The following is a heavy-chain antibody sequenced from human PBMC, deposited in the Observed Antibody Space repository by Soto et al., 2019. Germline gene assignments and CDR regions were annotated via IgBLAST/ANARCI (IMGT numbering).Heavy chain of an antibody. CDR1: GASITSGGYY. J-gene: IGHJ1*01. CDR3: TRSIKH. V-gene: IGHV4-31*03. Sequence: LSPTCTVSGASITSGGYYWSWIRQHPGKGLEWIGYIYYSGSTYYNPSLQSRVTISVDTSKNQFSLKLSSVTAADTAVYYCTRSIKHWGQGTLVTVSS. CDR2: IYYSGST.